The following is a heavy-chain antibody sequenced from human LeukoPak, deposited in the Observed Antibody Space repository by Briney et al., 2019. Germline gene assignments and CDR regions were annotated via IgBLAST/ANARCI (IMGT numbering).Heavy chain of an antibody. CDR3: ARVPLEYSSSWYYEYYFDY. Sequence: SETLSLTCTVSGGSISSYYWSWIRQPPGKGLEWIGYIYYSGSTNYNPSLKSRVTISVDTSKNQFSLKLSSVTAADTAVYYCARVPLEYSSSWYYEYYFDYWGQGTLVTVSS. CDR2: IYYSGST. CDR1: GGSISSYY. V-gene: IGHV4-59*01. D-gene: IGHD6-13*01. J-gene: IGHJ4*02.